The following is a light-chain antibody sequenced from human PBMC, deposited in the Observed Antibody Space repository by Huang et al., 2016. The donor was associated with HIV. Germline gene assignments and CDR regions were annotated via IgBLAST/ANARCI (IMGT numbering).Light chain of an antibody. J-gene: IGKJ1*01. CDR3: QQYSDRPPWT. V-gene: IGKV3-15*01. Sequence: IVMTQSPATLSVSPGEGATLSCRASQGVGSNLAWYQQRPGQAPRLLIYGASTRATGVPVRFSGRGSGTDFTLTISGPQSEDSAVYYCQQYSDRPPWTFGQGTKVE. CDR2: GAS. CDR1: QGVGSN.